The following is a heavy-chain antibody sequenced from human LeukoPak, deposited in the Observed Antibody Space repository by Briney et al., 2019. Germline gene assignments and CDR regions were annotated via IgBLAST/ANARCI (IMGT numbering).Heavy chain of an antibody. CDR3: AREGYYYDSSGYFDY. V-gene: IGHV4-59*01. Sequence: SETLSLTCAVYGGSFSSYYWSWIRQPPGKGLEWIGYIYYSGSTNYNPSLKSRVTISVDTSKNQFSLKLSSVTAADTAVYYCAREGYYYDSSGYFDYWGQGTLVTVSS. D-gene: IGHD3-22*01. CDR2: IYYSGST. CDR1: GGSFSSYY. J-gene: IGHJ4*02.